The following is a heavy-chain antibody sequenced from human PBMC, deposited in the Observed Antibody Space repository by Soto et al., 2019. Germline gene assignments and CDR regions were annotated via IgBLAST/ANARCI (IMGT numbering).Heavy chain of an antibody. CDR3: ARGDATKIVVTTYYAMDV. D-gene: IGHD3-9*01. CDR2: IIPVFGTA. CDR1: GGSLSNYG. Sequence: QVQLVQSGAEVKKPGSSVKVSCKASGGSLSNYGISWVRQAPGQGLKWMGGIIPVFGTANYAQRFQGRVTITEDESTSIVYMDVTSLRSEDTAVYYCARGDATKIVVTTYYAMDVWGQGTTVTVSS. V-gene: IGHV1-69*12. J-gene: IGHJ6*02.